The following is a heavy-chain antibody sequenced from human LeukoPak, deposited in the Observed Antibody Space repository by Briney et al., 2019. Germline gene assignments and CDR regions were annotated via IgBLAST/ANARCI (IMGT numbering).Heavy chain of an antibody. V-gene: IGHV1-2*02. Sequence: ASVKVSCKASGYTFTGYYMHWVRQAPGQGLEWMGWINPNSGGTNYAQKFQGRVTMTRDTSISTAYMELSRLRSDDTAVYYCARLAKKSLWFGELSHFDYWGQGTLVTVSS. CDR1: GYTFTGYY. CDR3: ARLAKKSLWFGELSHFDY. D-gene: IGHD3-10*01. CDR2: INPNSGGT. J-gene: IGHJ4*02.